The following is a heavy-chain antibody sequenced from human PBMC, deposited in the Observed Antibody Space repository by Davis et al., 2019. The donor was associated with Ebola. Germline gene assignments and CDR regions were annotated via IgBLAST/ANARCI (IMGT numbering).Heavy chain of an antibody. D-gene: IGHD3-22*01. CDR1: GGSVSSGSYY. Sequence: MPSETLSLTCTVSGGSVSSGSYYWSWIRQPPGKGLEWMGSIFYSGSTSYNPSLKSRVTISVDTTKNHFSLKLRSVTAADTAVYYCAREPSTYYYDSSGYYVVRWFDPWGQGTLVTVSS. V-gene: IGHV4-39*02. CDR3: AREPSTYYYDSSGYYVVRWFDP. J-gene: IGHJ5*02. CDR2: IFYSGST.